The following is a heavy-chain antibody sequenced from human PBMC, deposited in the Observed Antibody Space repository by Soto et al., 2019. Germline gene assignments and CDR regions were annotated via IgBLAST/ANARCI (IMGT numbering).Heavy chain of an antibody. D-gene: IGHD2-2*01. CDR2: IYWDDDK. CDR3: AHTKERFFVVVPAAGDAYDI. J-gene: IGHJ3*02. V-gene: IGHV2-5*02. CDR1: GFSLSTSGVG. Sequence: SGPTLVNPTQTLTLTCTFSGFSLSTSGVGVGWIRQPPGKALEWLALIYWDDDKRYSPSLKSRLTITKDTSKNQVVLTMTNMDPVDTATYYCAHTKERFFVVVPAAGDAYDISGQGTIVTVS.